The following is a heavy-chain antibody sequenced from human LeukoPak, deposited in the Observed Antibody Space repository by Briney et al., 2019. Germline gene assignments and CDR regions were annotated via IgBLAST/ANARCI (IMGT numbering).Heavy chain of an antibody. Sequence: PSETVSLTCTVSGGSISSYYWSWIRQPPGKGLEWIGYIYYSGSTNYNPSLKSRVTISVDTSKNQFSLKLSSVTAADTAVYYCARGRRSWYDYWGQGTLVTVSS. V-gene: IGHV4-59*01. CDR1: GGSISSYY. CDR3: ARGRRSWYDY. D-gene: IGHD6-13*01. CDR2: IYYSGST. J-gene: IGHJ4*02.